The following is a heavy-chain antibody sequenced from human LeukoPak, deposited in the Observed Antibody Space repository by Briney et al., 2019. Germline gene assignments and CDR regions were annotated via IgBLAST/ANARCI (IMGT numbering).Heavy chain of an antibody. V-gene: IGHV5-51*01. CDR3: ARQEYCSGGSCYTWFDP. J-gene: IGHJ5*02. D-gene: IGHD2-15*01. CDR1: GYSINNYW. Sequence: GESLKISCKGSGYSINNYWIGWVRQMPGKGLEWMGIIYPADSDIRYSPSFQGQVTISADKSISTAYLQWSSLKASDTAIYYCARQEYCSGGSCYTWFDPWGQGTLVIVSS. CDR2: IYPADSDI.